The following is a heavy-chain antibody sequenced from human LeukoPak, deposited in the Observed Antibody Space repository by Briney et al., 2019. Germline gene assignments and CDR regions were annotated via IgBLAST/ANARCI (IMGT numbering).Heavy chain of an antibody. V-gene: IGHV1-46*01. CDR2: INPSGGST. Sequence: ASVKVSCKASGYTFTSYYMHWVRQAPGQGLEWMGIINPSGGSTSYAQKFQGRVTMTRDTSTSTVYMELSSLRSEDTAVYYCARSGSLGQQLTFFDYWGQGTLVTVSS. J-gene: IGHJ4*02. CDR3: ARSGSLGQQLTFFDY. D-gene: IGHD6-13*01. CDR1: GYTFTSYY.